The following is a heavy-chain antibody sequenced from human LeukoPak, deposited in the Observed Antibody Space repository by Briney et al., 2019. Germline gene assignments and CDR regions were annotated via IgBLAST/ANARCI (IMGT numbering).Heavy chain of an antibody. CDR2: IYYSGST. J-gene: IGHJ4*02. D-gene: IGHD5-12*01. V-gene: IGHV4-30-4*01. CDR1: GGSIRNGDYY. CDR3: ARAETGGYDYFDF. Sequence: SQTLSLTCTVSGGSIRNGDYYWSWIRQPPEKGLEWIGYIYYSGSTYYNPSLKSRVTISVDTSKNHFSLKLSSVTAADTAVYYCARAETGGYDYFDFWGQGTPVTVSS.